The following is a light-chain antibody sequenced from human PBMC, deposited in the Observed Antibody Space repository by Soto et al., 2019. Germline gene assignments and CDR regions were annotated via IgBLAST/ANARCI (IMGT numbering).Light chain of an antibody. V-gene: IGLV4-69*01. J-gene: IGLJ1*01. CDR3: QTWGTGIHV. Sequence: QSVLTQSPSASASLGASVKLTCTLSSGHSSYAIAWHQQQPEKGPRYLMKLNSDGRHSKGDGIPDRFSGSSSGAERYLTISSLQAEDEADYYGQTWGTGIHVFGTGTKVTVL. CDR2: LNSDGRH. CDR1: SGHSSYA.